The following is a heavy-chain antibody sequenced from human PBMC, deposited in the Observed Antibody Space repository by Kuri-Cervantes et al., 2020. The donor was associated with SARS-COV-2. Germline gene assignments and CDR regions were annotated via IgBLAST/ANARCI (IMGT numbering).Heavy chain of an antibody. J-gene: IGHJ4*02. CDR2: INPNSGGT. V-gene: IGHV1-2*02. CDR1: GYTFTGYY. Sequence: ASVKVSCKASGYTFTGYYMHWVRQAPGQGLEWMGWINPNSGGTNYAQKFQGRVTMTRDTSISTAYMKLSRLRSDDTAVYYCARVLGSSTSCYWDWGQGTLVTVSS. CDR3: ARVLGSSTSCYWD. D-gene: IGHD2-2*01.